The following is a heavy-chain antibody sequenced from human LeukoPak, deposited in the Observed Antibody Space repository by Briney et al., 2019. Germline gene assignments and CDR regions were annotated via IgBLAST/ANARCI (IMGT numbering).Heavy chain of an antibody. J-gene: IGHJ4*02. CDR3: ARGRNYDFWSGQYYFDY. CDR2: IYYSGST. CDR1: GGSISSSSYY. V-gene: IGHV4-39*01. D-gene: IGHD3-3*01. Sequence: SETLSLTCTVSGGSISSSSYYWGWIRQPPGKGLEWIGSIYYSGSTYYNPSLKSRVTISIDTSKNQFSLKLSSVTAANTAVYYCARGRNYDFWSGQYYFDYWGQGTLVTVSS.